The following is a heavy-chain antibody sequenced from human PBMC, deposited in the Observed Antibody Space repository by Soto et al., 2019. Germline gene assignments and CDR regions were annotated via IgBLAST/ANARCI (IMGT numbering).Heavy chain of an antibody. CDR3: ARRSGTSHYYYYYMDV. CDR2: IYYSGST. CDR1: GGPISSYY. Sequence: SETLSLTCTVSGGPISSYYWSWIRQPPGKGLEWIGYIYYSGSTNYNPSLKSRVTISVDTSKNQFSLKLSSVTAADTAVYYCARRSGTSHYYYYYMDVWGKGTTVTVSS. D-gene: IGHD1-1*01. J-gene: IGHJ6*03. V-gene: IGHV4-59*01.